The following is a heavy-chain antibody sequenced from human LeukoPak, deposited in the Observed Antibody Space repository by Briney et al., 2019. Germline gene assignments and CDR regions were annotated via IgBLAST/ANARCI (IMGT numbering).Heavy chain of an antibody. D-gene: IGHD2-2*01. CDR1: GFTFSNYG. J-gene: IGHJ4*02. V-gene: IGHV3-30*03. CDR3: ATSRVVVPAEGAGAIDY. Sequence: PGRSLRLSCAASGFTFSNYGMHWVRQAPGKGLEWVAVISYDGSNKYYADSVKGRFTISRDNSKNTLYLQMNSLRAEDTAVYYCATSRVVVPAEGAGAIDYWGQGTLVTVSS. CDR2: ISYDGSNK.